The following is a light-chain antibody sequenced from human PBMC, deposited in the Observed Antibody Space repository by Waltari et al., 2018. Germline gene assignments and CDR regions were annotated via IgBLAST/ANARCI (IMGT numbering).Light chain of an antibody. V-gene: IGKV4-1*01. CDR3: QQYYATPRT. Sequence: DIVMTQSPDSLAVSLGERATINCKSSQSVLYSSNNKNHLAWYQQKPGQSPKLLIYWASTRESGVPDRFSGSGSWTDFTLTISSLQAEDVAVYYCQQYYATPRTFGPGTKVDIK. CDR2: WAS. J-gene: IGKJ3*01. CDR1: QSVLYSSNNKNH.